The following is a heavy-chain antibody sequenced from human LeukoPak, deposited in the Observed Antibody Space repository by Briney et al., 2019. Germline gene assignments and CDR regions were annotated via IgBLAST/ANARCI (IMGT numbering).Heavy chain of an antibody. CDR1: GYTFTDHY. V-gene: IGHV1-2*02. CDR2: MNPSDNGV. J-gene: IGHJ4*02. CDR3: TTNAAALDY. Sequence: ASVKVSCKTSGYTFTDHYIHWVRQAPGQGLEWMGWMNPSDNGVNYAQKFQGRVAMTRDTSISTAYVEVTRLTSDDTAVYYCTTNAAALDYWGQGTLVTVSS. D-gene: IGHD6-13*01.